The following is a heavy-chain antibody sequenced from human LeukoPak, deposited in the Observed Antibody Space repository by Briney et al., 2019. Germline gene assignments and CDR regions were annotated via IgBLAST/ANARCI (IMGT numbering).Heavy chain of an antibody. CDR1: GGSISSYY. CDR3: ARVGIGQRGYSGHDWYYFDY. Sequence: SETLSLTCTVSGGSISSYYWSWIRQPPGKGLEWIGYIYYSGSTNYNPSLKSRVTISVDTSKNQFSLKLSSVTAADTAVYYCARVGIGQRGYSGHDWYYFDYWGQGTLVTVSS. J-gene: IGHJ4*02. CDR2: IYYSGST. V-gene: IGHV4-59*01. D-gene: IGHD5-12*01.